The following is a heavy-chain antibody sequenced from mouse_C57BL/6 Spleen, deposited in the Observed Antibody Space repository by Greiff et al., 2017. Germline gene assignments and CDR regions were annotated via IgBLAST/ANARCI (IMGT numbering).Heavy chain of an antibody. CDR2: IYPGDGDT. D-gene: IGHD1-2*01. V-gene: IGHV1-80*01. Sequence: VQLQQSGAELVKPGASVKISCKASGYAFSSYWMNWVKQRPGKGLEWIGQIYPGDGDTNYNGKFKGKATLTADKSSSTAYMQLSSLTSEDSAVYFCARSITRAEVYYAMDYWGQGTSVTVSS. CDR3: ARSITRAEVYYAMDY. CDR1: GYAFSSYW. J-gene: IGHJ4*01.